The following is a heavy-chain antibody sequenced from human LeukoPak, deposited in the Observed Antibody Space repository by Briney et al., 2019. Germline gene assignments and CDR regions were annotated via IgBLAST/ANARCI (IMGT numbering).Heavy chain of an antibody. CDR1: GGTFSSYA. CDR3: ASHATKYCGGDCYSNAFDI. D-gene: IGHD2-21*02. V-gene: IGHV1-69*06. Sequence: ASVKVSCKASGGTFSSYAISWVRQAPGQGLEWMGGIIPIFGTANYAQKFQGRVTITADKSTSTAYMELSSLRSGDTAVYYCASHATKYCGGDCYSNAFDIWGQGTMVTVSS. J-gene: IGHJ3*02. CDR2: IIPIFGTA.